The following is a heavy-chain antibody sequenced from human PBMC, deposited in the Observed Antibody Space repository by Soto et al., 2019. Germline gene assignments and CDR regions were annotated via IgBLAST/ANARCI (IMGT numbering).Heavy chain of an antibody. J-gene: IGHJ6*03. CDR1: GFTFSSYS. D-gene: IGHD6-13*01. CDR2: ISSSSSYI. Sequence: GGSLRLSCAASGFTFSSYSMNWVRQAPGKGLEWVSSISSSSSYIYYADSVKGRFTISRDNAKNSLYLQMNSLRAEDTAVYYCARDNGYGQGYSSSWLGGYYYYYMDVWGKGTTVTVSS. CDR3: ARDNGYGQGYSSSWLGGYYYYYMDV. V-gene: IGHV3-21*01.